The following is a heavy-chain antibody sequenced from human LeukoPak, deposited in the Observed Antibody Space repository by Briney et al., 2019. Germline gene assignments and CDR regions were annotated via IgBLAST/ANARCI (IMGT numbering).Heavy chain of an antibody. CDR3: ARDRGGILSG. CDR1: GGSFSGYY. Sequence: SETLSLTCAVYGGSFSGYYWSWIRQPPGKGLEWIGEINHSGSTNHNPSLKSRVTISVDTSKNQFSLKLSSVTAADTAVYYCARDRGGILSGWGQGTLVTVSS. D-gene: IGHD3-10*01. J-gene: IGHJ4*02. V-gene: IGHV4-34*01. CDR2: INHSGST.